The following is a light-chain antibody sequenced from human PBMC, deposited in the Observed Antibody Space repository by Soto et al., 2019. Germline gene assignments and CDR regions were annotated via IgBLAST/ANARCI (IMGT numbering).Light chain of an antibody. V-gene: IGKV1-5*01. Sequence: DIQMTQSPSTLSGSVGDRVTITCRASQTISSWLAWYQQKPGKAPKLLIHDAARLESGVPSRFSGSGSGTEFTLTISSLQPDDFATYFCQQYNGFSTFGQGTKVDIK. CDR2: DAA. J-gene: IGKJ1*01. CDR3: QQYNGFST. CDR1: QTISSW.